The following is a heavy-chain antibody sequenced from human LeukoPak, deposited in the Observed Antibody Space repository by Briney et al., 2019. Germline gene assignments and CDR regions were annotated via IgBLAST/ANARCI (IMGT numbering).Heavy chain of an antibody. V-gene: IGHV1-2*02. Sequence: ASVKVSCKASGYTFIGYYMHWVRQAPGQGLEWMGWINPNSGGTNYAQKFQGRVTMTRDTSISTAYMELSRLRSDDTAVYYCARVEDWNYWFDPWGQGTLVTVSS. CDR2: INPNSGGT. J-gene: IGHJ5*02. D-gene: IGHD1-7*01. CDR3: ARVEDWNYWFDP. CDR1: GYTFIGYY.